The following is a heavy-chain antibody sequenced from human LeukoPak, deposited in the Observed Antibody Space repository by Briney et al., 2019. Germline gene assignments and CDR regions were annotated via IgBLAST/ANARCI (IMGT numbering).Heavy chain of an antibody. V-gene: IGHV1-18*01. J-gene: IGHJ5*02. Sequence: GASVKVSCKASGYTFTSYGISWVRQAPGQGLEWMGWISAYNGNTNYAQKLQGRVTMTTDTSTSTAYMELRSLRSDDTDVYYCARAGPDIVVVVAAISWFDPWGQGTLVTVSS. CDR1: GYTFTSYG. CDR2: ISAYNGNT. CDR3: ARAGPDIVVVVAAISWFDP. D-gene: IGHD2-15*01.